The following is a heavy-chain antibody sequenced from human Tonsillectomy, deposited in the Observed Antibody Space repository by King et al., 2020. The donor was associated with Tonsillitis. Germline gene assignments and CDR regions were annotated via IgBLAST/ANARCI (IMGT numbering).Heavy chain of an antibody. CDR2: INSDGSST. V-gene: IGHV3-74*01. CDR1: GFTFSSYW. J-gene: IGHJ6*02. Sequence: VQLVESGGGLVQPGGSLRLSCAASGFTFSSYWMHWVRQAPGKGLVWVSRINSDGSSTSYADSVKGRFTISRDNAKNTLYLQMNSLSAEDTAVYYCARAYYDILTGHYYYYGMDVWGQGTTVTVSS. CDR3: ARAYYDILTGHYYYYGMDV. D-gene: IGHD3-9*01.